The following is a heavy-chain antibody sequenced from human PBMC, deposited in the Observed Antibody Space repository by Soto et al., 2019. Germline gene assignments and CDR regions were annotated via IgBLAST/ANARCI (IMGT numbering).Heavy chain of an antibody. J-gene: IGHJ6*02. CDR3: ARDRTRVAAGYYYGMDV. V-gene: IGHV1-69*13. Sequence: SVKVSCKASGGTFSSYAISWVRQAPGQGLEWMGGIIPIFGTANYAQKFQGRVTITADESTSTAYMELSSLRSEDTAVYYCARDRTRVAAGYYYGMDVWGQGTTVTVSS. D-gene: IGHD6-13*01. CDR2: IIPIFGTA. CDR1: GGTFSSYA.